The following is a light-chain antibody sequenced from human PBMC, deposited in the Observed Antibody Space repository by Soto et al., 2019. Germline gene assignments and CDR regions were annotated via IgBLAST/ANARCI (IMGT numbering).Light chain of an antibody. CDR3: SSYTSSSTLV. Sequence: QSVLTQPASVSGSPGQSITISCTGTSSDLGGYNYVSWYQQHPGKAPKVMIYEVSNRLSGVSNRFSGSKSGNTASLTISGLQAEDEADYYCSSYTSSSTLVFGGGTKLTVL. J-gene: IGLJ2*01. CDR1: SSDLGGYNY. CDR2: EVS. V-gene: IGLV2-14*01.